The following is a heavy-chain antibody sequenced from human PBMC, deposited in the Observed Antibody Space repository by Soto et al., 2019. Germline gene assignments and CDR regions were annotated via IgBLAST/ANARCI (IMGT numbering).Heavy chain of an antibody. CDR2: ITSDNYYI. J-gene: IGHJ4*02. D-gene: IGHD3-10*01. Sequence: EVQLVESGGGLVKPGGSLRLSCAASGFTFSSYSMNWVRQAPGKGLEWVSSITSDNYYIYYADSVKGRFTISRDNAKNSLYLQMNSLRAEDTAVYYCAFYSSGSYLRSFYFDSWGQGTLVTVSS. V-gene: IGHV3-21*01. CDR1: GFTFSSYS. CDR3: AFYSSGSYLRSFYFDS.